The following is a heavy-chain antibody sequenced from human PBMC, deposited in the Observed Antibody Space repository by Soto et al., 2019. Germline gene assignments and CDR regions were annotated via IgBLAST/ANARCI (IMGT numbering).Heavy chain of an antibody. CDR3: VKDLAMGIGSLRTYGMDV. J-gene: IGHJ6*04. CDR2: VTSNGGST. V-gene: IGHV3-64D*08. D-gene: IGHD7-27*01. Sequence: GGSLRLSCSASGLLFSRYAMHWVRQAPGKGLEYVLGVTSNGGSTYYADSVKGRFTTSRDNAKNILYLQMSSLRAEDTAVYYCVKDLAMGIGSLRTYGMDVWGKGTTVTVPS. CDR1: GLLFSRYA.